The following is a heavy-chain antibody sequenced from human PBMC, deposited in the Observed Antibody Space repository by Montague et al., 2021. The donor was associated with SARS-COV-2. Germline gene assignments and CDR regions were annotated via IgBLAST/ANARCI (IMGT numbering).Heavy chain of an antibody. CDR3: ATDRTSVDYDDYETAGYSYYYGMDV. CDR1: GGSVNSGGYY. CDR2: IYDSGTT. D-gene: IGHD4-17*01. Sequence: SETLSLTCTVSGGSVNSGGYYWSWIRPPPGKGLVWIGNIYDSGTTNHNPSLKSRVTISVDTSKNHFSLKPSSVTAADTAVYYCATDRTSVDYDDYETAGYSYYYGMDVWGQGTTVTVSS. J-gene: IGHJ6*02. V-gene: IGHV4-61*03.